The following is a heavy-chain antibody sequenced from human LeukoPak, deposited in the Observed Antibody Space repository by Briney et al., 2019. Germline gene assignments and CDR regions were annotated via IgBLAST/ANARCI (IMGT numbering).Heavy chain of an antibody. D-gene: IGHD2-21*01. Sequence: HPGGSLRLSCAASGFTVSNNYMSWVRQAPGKGLEWVSVIYSGGGTNSADSVKGRFTISRDNSKNTLYLQMNSLRAEDTAAYYCARVYSLMDRAEYYFDSWGQGTLVTVSS. CDR1: GFTVSNNY. CDR3: ARVYSLMDRAEYYFDS. J-gene: IGHJ4*02. CDR2: IYSGGGT. V-gene: IGHV3-53*01.